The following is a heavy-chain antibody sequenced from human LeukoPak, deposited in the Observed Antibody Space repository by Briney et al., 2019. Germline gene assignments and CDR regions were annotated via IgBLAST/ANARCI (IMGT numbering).Heavy chain of an antibody. J-gene: IGHJ4*02. D-gene: IGHD3-16*01. CDR1: GGSFSGYY. CDR2: IYYSGST. CDR3: ARAYYDYVWGSYNYFDY. Sequence: PSETLSLTCAVYGGSFSGYYWSWIRQPPGKGLEWIGYIYYSGSTNYNPSLKSRVTMSVDTSKNQFSLKLSSVTAADTAVYYCARAYYDYVWGSYNYFDYWGQGTLVTVSS. V-gene: IGHV4-59*01.